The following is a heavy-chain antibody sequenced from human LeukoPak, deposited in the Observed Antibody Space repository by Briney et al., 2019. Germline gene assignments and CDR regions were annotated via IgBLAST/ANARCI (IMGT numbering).Heavy chain of an antibody. Sequence: GGSLRLSCAASGFTFSAYNMNWVRRTPGKGMEWVSSITTSSSYMFYADSVRGRFTISRDNAENSLYLQMNSLRDEDTAGYYCARDPYSGGYGAYYYYYMDVWVKGTTVAVSS. V-gene: IGHV3-21*01. CDR2: ITTSSSYM. CDR1: GFTFSAYN. CDR3: ARDPYSGGYGAYYYYYMDV. J-gene: IGHJ6*03. D-gene: IGHD6-19*01.